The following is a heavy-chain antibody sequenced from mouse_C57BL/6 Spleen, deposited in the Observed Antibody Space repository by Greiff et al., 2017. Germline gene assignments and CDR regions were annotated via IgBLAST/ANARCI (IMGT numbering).Heavy chain of an antibody. Sequence: QVQLQQSGAELVRPGSSVKLSCKASGYTFTSYWMDWVKQRPGQGLEWIGNIYPSDSETHYNQKFKDKATLTVDKSSSTAYMQLSSLTSEDSAVYYCARAGSKGAMDYWGQGTSVTVSS. CDR2: IYPSDSET. CDR1: GYTFTSYW. J-gene: IGHJ4*01. D-gene: IGHD1-3*01. CDR3: ARAGSKGAMDY. V-gene: IGHV1-61*01.